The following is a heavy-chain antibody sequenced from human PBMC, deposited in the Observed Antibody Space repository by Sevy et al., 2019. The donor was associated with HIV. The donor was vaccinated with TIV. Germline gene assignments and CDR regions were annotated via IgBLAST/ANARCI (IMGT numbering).Heavy chain of an antibody. CDR1: GFTFSSYG. J-gene: IGHJ3*02. D-gene: IGHD4-17*01. CDR3: AKGSTVTTHAFDI. V-gene: IGHV3-30*18. Sequence: GGSLRLSCAASGFTFSSYGMHWVRQAPGKGLEWVAVISYDGSNKYYADSVKGRFTISRDNSKNMLYLQMNSLRAEDTAVYYCAKGSTVTTHAFDIWGQGTMVTVSS. CDR2: ISYDGSNK.